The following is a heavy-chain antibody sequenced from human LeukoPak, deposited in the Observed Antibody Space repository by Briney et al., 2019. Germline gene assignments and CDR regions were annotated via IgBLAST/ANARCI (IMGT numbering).Heavy chain of an antibody. CDR2: INPNSGGT. Sequence: ASVKVSCKASGYTFTGYYIHWVRQAPGQGLEWMGWINPNSGGTNYAQKFQGRVTMTRDTSISTAYMELSRLRSDDTAVYYCATYQYDSGTYLDYWGQRTLVTVSS. V-gene: IGHV1-2*02. CDR1: GYTFTGYY. D-gene: IGHD3-10*01. J-gene: IGHJ4*02. CDR3: ATYQYDSGTYLDY.